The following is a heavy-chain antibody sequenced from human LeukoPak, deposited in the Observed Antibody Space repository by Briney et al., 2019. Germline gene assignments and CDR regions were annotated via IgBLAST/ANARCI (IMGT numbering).Heavy chain of an antibody. CDR1: GFTFSSYS. V-gene: IGHV3-21*01. CDR3: ARGGVVVTHVSYYFDY. D-gene: IGHD3-22*01. J-gene: IGHJ4*02. CDR2: ISSSSSYI. Sequence: GGSLRLSCAASGFTFSSYSMNWVRQAPGKGLEWVSSISSSSSYIYYADSVKGRFTISRDNAKNSLYLQMSSLRAEDTAVYYCARGGVVVTHVSYYFDYWGQGTLVTVSS.